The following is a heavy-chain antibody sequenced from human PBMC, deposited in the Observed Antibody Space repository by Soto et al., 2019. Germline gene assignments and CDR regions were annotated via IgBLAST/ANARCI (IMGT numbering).Heavy chain of an antibody. D-gene: IGHD6-13*01. J-gene: IGHJ6*02. Sequence: ASVKVSCKASGYTFTSYGISWVRQAPGQGLEWMGWISAYNGNTNYAQKFQGRVTMTTDTSTSTAYMELRSLRSDDTAVYYCARDSSRDYYYGMVVWGQGTTVTVSS. CDR2: ISAYNGNT. CDR3: ARDSSRDYYYGMVV. V-gene: IGHV1-18*01. CDR1: GYTFTSYG.